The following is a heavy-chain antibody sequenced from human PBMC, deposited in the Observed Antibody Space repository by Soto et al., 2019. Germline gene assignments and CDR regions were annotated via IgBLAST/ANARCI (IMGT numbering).Heavy chain of an antibody. CDR1: GFTFSSYA. J-gene: IGHJ4*02. CDR3: AREKEQQLPGPTSVSSRPKHGSLDY. V-gene: IGHV3-30-3*01. D-gene: IGHD6-13*01. Sequence: GGSLRLSCAASGFTFSSYAMHWVRQAPGKGLEWVAVISYDGSNKYYADSVKGRFTISRDNSKNTLYLQMNSLRAEDTAVYYCAREKEQQLPGPTSVSSRPKHGSLDYWGQGTLVTVSS. CDR2: ISYDGSNK.